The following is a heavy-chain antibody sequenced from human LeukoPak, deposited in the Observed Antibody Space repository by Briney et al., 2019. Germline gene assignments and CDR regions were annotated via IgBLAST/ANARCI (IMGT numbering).Heavy chain of an antibody. V-gene: IGHV4-38-2*02. CDR2: IYHSGST. D-gene: IGHD3-9*01. CDR3: ARANFDLLTGLDY. CDR1: GYSISSGYY. Sequence: SETLSLTCTVSGYSISSGYYWGWIRQPPGKGLEWIAAIYHSGSTYSNPSLKSRVTISVETSKNQFSLRLSSVTAADTAVYYCARANFDLLTGLDYWGQGTLVTVSS. J-gene: IGHJ4*02.